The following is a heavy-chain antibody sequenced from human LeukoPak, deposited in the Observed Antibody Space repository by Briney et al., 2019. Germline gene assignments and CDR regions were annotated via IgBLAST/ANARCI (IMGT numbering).Heavy chain of an antibody. D-gene: IGHD3-9*01. CDR2: ISYDGSNK. J-gene: IGHJ4*02. CDR1: GFTFSSYG. Sequence: GGSLRLSCAAYGFTFSSYGMHWVRQGPGKGPEWVAVISYDGSNKYYADSVKGRFTISRDNSKNTLDLQMNSLRAEDTAVYYCARTYNIRYFDTWGQGTLVTVPS. V-gene: IGHV3-30*03. CDR3: ARTYNIRYFDT.